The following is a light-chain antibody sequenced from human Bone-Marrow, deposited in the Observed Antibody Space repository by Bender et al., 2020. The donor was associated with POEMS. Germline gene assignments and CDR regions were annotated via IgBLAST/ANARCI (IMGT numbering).Light chain of an antibody. J-gene: IGLJ2*01. CDR3: SAYAGSDEI. CDR2: SSH. CDR1: SSNIGAHA. Sequence: QSVLTQPPSASGTPGQRVTISCSGGSSNIGAHAVNWYQHLPGTAPRLLIYSSHRRPSEVPDRFSGSRSGTSASLAIRRLQSADEAVCFCSAYAGSDEIFDRGTVLTV. V-gene: IGLV1-44*01.